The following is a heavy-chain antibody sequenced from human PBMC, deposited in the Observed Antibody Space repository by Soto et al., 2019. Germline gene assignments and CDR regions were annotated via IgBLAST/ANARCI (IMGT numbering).Heavy chain of an antibody. CDR2: IIPILGIA. Sequence: QVQLVQSGAEVKKPGSSVKVSCKASGGTFSSYTISWVRQAPGQGLEWMGRIIPILGIANYAQKFQGRVTITADKSTSTAYMELSSLRSEDTAVYYCARDLRDTDYGGNSKAFDIWGQGTMVTVSS. D-gene: IGHD4-17*01. CDR3: ARDLRDTDYGGNSKAFDI. CDR1: GGTFSSYT. J-gene: IGHJ3*02. V-gene: IGHV1-69*08.